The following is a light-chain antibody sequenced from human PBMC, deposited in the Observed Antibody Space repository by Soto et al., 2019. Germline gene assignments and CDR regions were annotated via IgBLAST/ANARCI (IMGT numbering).Light chain of an antibody. Sequence: QSVLTQPASVSGSPGQSITISCTGTSSDIGAYNYVSWYQQHPGKAPKLMIYEVVNRPSGVSNRFSGSKSGNTASLIISRLQAEDEADYYCSSYTRTNIVVFGGGTQLT. CDR3: SSYTRTNIVV. V-gene: IGLV2-14*01. CDR2: EVV. J-gene: IGLJ2*01. CDR1: SSDIGAYNY.